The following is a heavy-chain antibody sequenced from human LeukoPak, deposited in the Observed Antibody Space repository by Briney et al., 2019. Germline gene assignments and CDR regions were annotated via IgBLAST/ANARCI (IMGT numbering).Heavy chain of an antibody. J-gene: IGHJ4*02. CDR2: IYHSGTT. CDR3: ARGGLTFYFWTPGGFDY. V-gene: IGHV4-30-2*01. Sequence: SETLSLTCAVSGGSMSSGGYSWSWIRQPLGKGLEFIGYIYHSGTTYYDPSLRSRLTISVDTSKNQFSLKLSSVTAADTAVYYCARGGLTFYFWTPGGFDYWGQGTLVTVSS. D-gene: IGHD3/OR15-3a*01. CDR1: GGSMSSGGYS.